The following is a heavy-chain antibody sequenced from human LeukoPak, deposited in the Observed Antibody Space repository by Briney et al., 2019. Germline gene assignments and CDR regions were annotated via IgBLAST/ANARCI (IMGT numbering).Heavy chain of an antibody. Sequence: ASVKVSCKASGYTFTSYYMHWVRQAPGQGLEWMGIINPSGGSTSYAQKFQGRVTMTRDTSTSTVYMELSSLRSEDTAMYYCATGGYYDSSGYSVDYWGQGTLVTVSS. CDR2: INPSGGST. V-gene: IGHV1-46*01. CDR1: GYTFTSYY. D-gene: IGHD3-22*01. CDR3: ATGGYYDSSGYSVDY. J-gene: IGHJ4*02.